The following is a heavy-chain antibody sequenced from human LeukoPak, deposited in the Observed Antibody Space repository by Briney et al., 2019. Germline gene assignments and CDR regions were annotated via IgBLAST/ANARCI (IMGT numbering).Heavy chain of an antibody. CDR2: IKWNGGST. CDR1: GFTFDDYG. Sequence: GGSLRLSCAASGFTFDDYGMNWVRQAPGKGLEWVSGIKWNGGSTGSVDSVKGRFTISRDNAKNSLYLQMNSLRAEDKAVYYCASENYDILTGSDYWGQGTLVTVSS. CDR3: ASENYDILTGSDY. D-gene: IGHD3-9*01. V-gene: IGHV3-20*04. J-gene: IGHJ4*02.